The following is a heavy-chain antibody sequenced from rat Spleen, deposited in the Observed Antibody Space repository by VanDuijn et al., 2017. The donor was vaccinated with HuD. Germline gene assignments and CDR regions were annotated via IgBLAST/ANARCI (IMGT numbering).Heavy chain of an antibody. V-gene: IGHV5-31*01. J-gene: IGHJ2*01. Sequence: EVQLVESGGGLVQPGRSLKLSCVTSGFTFNYYWMTWIRQAPGKGLEWVSSINIDGGSTYYPDSVKGRFTISRDTAQNTLYLQMNSLRSEETATYYCARGGFFRDWGQGVMGTVSS. CDR2: INIDGGST. CDR1: GFTFNYYW. D-gene: IGHD1-6*01. CDR3: ARGGFFRD.